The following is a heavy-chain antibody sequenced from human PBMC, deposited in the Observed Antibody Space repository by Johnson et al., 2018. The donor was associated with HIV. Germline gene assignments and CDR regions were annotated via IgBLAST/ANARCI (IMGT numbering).Heavy chain of an antibody. V-gene: IGHV3-30*18. CDR2: ISYDGSNK. J-gene: IGHJ3*02. CDR1: GFTFSSYG. CDR3: AKDMKGVISSDAFDI. Sequence: QMQLVESGGGVVQRGGSLRLSCVASGFTFSSYGMHWVRQAPGKGLEWVAVISYDGSNKYYADSVKGRFTISRDNAKNSLYLQMNSLRAEDTALYYCAKDMKGVISSDAFDIWGQGTMVTVSS. D-gene: IGHD3-10*01.